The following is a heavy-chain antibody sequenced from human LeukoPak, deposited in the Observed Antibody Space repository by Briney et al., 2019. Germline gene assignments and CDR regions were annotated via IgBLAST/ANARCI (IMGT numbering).Heavy chain of an antibody. D-gene: IGHD7-27*01. Sequence: PGGSLRLSCTVSGFTFDDYAMHWVRHTPGKGLEWVAGITWNRDNIGYGDSVKGRFTISRDNVKNVLYLQMNSLRPEDTALYYCAKDVGTELGLIDAFDIWGQGTMVTVSS. CDR3: AKDVGTELGLIDAFDI. CDR2: ITWNRDNI. CDR1: GFTFDDYA. V-gene: IGHV3-9*01. J-gene: IGHJ3*02.